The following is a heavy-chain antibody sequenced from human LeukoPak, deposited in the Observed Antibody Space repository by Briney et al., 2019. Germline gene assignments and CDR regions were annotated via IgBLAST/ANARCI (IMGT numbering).Heavy chain of an antibody. J-gene: IGHJ4*02. CDR3: ARRVGIAAAGNFDY. CDR1: GFTFSNYW. Sequence: GGSLRLSCAASGFTFSNYWMHWVRQAPGKGLVWVSRIYTDGSSTNYADSVKGRFTISRDNAKNTLYLQMNSLRAEDTAVYYCARRVGIAAAGNFDYWGQGTLVTVSS. V-gene: IGHV3-74*01. D-gene: IGHD6-13*01. CDR2: IYTDGSST.